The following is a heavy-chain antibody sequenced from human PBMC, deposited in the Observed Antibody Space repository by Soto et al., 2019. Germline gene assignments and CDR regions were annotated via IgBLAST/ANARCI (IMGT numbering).Heavy chain of an antibody. D-gene: IGHD5-12*01. J-gene: IGHJ5*02. V-gene: IGHV4-34*01. CDR2: INHSGST. CDR3: ARDSGYSGRGRFDP. Sequence: SETLSLTCAVYGGSFSGYYWNWIRQPPGKGLEWIGEINHSGSTNYNPSLKSRVTISVDTSKNQFSLKLSSVTAADTAVYYCARDSGYSGRGRFDPWGQGTLVTVSS. CDR1: GGSFSGYY.